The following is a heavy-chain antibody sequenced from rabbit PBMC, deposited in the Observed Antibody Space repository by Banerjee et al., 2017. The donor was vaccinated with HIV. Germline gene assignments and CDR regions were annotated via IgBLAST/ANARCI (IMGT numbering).Heavy chain of an antibody. CDR3: ARDLAGVIGWNFGL. D-gene: IGHD4-1*01. Sequence: EESGGDLVKPEGSLTLTCTASGFSFSPGYWICWVRQAPGKGLEWIACIDTGNSSYTYYATWAKGRFTISKTSSTTVTLQMTSLTAADTATYFCARDLAGVIGWNFGLWGPGTLVTVS. CDR1: GFSFSPGYW. V-gene: IGHV1S45*01. CDR2: IDTGNSSYT. J-gene: IGHJ4*01.